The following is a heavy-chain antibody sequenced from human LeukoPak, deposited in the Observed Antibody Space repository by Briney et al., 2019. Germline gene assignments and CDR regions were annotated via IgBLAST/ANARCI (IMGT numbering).Heavy chain of an antibody. CDR2: IYYSGST. J-gene: IGHJ3*02. Sequence: SETLSLTCSVSGGSISSRDYYWSWIRQPPGKGLEWIGYIYYSGSTNYNPSLKSRVTISVDTSKNQFSLKLSSVTAADTAVYYCARDADFWTTQGDAFDIWGQGTMVTVSS. D-gene: IGHD3-3*01. CDR3: ARDADFWTTQGDAFDI. V-gene: IGHV4-61*08. CDR1: GGSISSRDYY.